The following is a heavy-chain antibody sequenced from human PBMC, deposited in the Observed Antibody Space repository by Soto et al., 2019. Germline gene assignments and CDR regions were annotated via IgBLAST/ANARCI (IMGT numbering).Heavy chain of an antibody. CDR1: GGSISSGGYY. J-gene: IGHJ5*02. Sequence: QVQLQESGPGLVKPSQTLSLTCTVSGGSISSGGYYWSWIRQHPGKGLEWIGYIYYSGSTYYNPSLKSRVTISVDTSKNQFSLKLSSVTAADTAVYYCAREQSYDFWSGYVIDPWGQGTLVTVSS. CDR2: IYYSGST. CDR3: AREQSYDFWSGYVIDP. D-gene: IGHD3-3*01. V-gene: IGHV4-31*03.